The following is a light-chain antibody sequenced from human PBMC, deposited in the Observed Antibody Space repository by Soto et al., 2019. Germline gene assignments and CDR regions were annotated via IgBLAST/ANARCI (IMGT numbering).Light chain of an antibody. CDR3: QQYGSSPGT. V-gene: IGKV3-20*01. CDR2: GAS. Sequence: EIVLTQSPGTLSLSPGERATLSCRASPSVSSSYLAWYQQKPGQAPRLLIYGASSRATGIPDRFSGSGSVTDFTLTISRLEPEDVAVYYCQQYGSSPGTFGQGTKLEIK. J-gene: IGKJ2*01. CDR1: PSVSSSY.